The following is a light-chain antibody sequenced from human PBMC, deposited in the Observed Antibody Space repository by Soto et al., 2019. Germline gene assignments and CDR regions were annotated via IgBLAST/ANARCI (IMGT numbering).Light chain of an antibody. V-gene: IGKV3-20*01. CDR2: GAS. J-gene: IGKJ5*01. CDR3: QQVGSSPIT. Sequence: EIVLTQSPGTLSLSPGERATLSCRASQTVNRSYLAWYQQRPGQAPRLLIYGASSRATGIPERFSGSGSGPEFTLTISSLEPEDFAVYYCQQVGSSPITFGQGTRLEIK. CDR1: QTVNRSY.